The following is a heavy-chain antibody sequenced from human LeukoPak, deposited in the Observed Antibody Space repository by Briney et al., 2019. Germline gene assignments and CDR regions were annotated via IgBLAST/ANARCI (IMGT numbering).Heavy chain of an antibody. CDR3: ASPEGGYSYGYVY. Sequence: GASVKVSCKASGGTFSSYAISWVRQAPRQGLEWMGGIIPIFGTANYAQKFQGRVTITADESTSTAYMELSSLRSEDTAVYYCASPEGGYSYGYVYWGQGTLVTVSS. CDR2: IIPIFGTA. CDR1: GGTFSSYA. J-gene: IGHJ4*02. V-gene: IGHV1-69*01. D-gene: IGHD5-18*01.